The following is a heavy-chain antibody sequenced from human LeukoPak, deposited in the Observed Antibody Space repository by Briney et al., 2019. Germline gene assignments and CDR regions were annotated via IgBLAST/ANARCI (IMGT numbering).Heavy chain of an antibody. D-gene: IGHD3-22*01. CDR3: AKGIVDSSGYLPYYFDY. Sequence: PGGSLRLSCAASGLTFSSFWMHWVRQAPGKGLEWVSAISGSGGSTYYADSVKGRFTISRDNSKNTLYLQMNSLRAEDTAVYYCAKGIVDSSGYLPYYFDYWGQGTLVTVSS. J-gene: IGHJ4*02. CDR1: GLTFSSFW. V-gene: IGHV3-23*01. CDR2: ISGSGGST.